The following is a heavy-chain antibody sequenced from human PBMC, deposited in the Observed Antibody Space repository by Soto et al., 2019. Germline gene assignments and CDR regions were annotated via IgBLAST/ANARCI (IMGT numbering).Heavy chain of an antibody. CDR3: ARQDNYVSGSHSASGMDV. V-gene: IGHV1-18*04. D-gene: IGHD3-10*01. CDR2: INVYNGNP. CDR1: GYTFTRHG. Sequence: QVQLVQSGAEVKKPGASVNVSCKASGYTFTRHGISWVRQAPGHGLEWMGWINVYNGNPDYAQRLQDRVTMTADTSTSTAYMELSSLRSDDTAGYYCARQDNYVSGSHSASGMDVWGQGTTVTVSS. J-gene: IGHJ6*02.